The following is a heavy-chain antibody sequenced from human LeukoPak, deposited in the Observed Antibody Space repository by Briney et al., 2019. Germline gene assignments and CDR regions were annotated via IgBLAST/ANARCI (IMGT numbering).Heavy chain of an antibody. Sequence: PGGSLRLSCAASGFTFSSYAMHWVRQAPGKGLEYVSAISSNGGSTYYANPVKGRFTISRDNSKNTLYLQMGSLRAEDMAVYYCARGGAYYYYYYMDVWGKGTTVTVSS. V-gene: IGHV3-64*01. CDR2: ISSNGGST. J-gene: IGHJ6*03. CDR3: ARGGAYYYYYYMDV. CDR1: GFTFSSYA. D-gene: IGHD2-15*01.